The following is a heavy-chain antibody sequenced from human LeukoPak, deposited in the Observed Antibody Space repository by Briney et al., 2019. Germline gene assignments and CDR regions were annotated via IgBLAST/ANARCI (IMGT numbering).Heavy chain of an antibody. Sequence: PGGSLRLSCAGSGFIFNNYAMHWVRQPPGKGLEWVSGISWNSGSIDYADSVKGRFTISRDNAKNSLYLQMNSLRAEDTAVYYCASSGKPIDYWGQGILVTVSS. CDR3: ASSGKPIDY. V-gene: IGHV3-9*01. J-gene: IGHJ4*02. CDR1: GFIFNNYA. CDR2: ISWNSGSI. D-gene: IGHD3-22*01.